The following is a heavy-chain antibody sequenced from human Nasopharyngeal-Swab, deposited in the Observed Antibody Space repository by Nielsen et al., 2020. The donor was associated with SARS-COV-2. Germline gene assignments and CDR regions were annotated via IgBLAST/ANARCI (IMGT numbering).Heavy chain of an antibody. Sequence: WVRQAPGQGLEWMGGIIPIFGTAIYAQKFQGRVTITADKSTSTAYMELSSLRSEDTAVYYCAREGRGSGYYYYMDVWGKGTTVTVSS. CDR3: AREGRGSGYYYYMDV. J-gene: IGHJ6*03. CDR2: IIPIFGTA. D-gene: IGHD3-10*01. V-gene: IGHV1-69*06.